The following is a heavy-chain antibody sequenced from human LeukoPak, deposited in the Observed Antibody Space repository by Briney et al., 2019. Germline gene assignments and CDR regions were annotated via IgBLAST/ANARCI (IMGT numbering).Heavy chain of an antibody. CDR3: AREGCEVRGVIICGIDY. CDR1: GFTFSSYE. D-gene: IGHD3-10*01. Sequence: GGSLRLSCAASGFTFSSYEMNWVRQAPGKGLEWVSSISSSSSYIYYADSVKGRFTISRDNAKNSLYLQMNSLRAEDTAVYYCAREGCEVRGVIICGIDYWGQGTLVTVSS. J-gene: IGHJ4*02. CDR2: ISSSSSYI. V-gene: IGHV3-21*01.